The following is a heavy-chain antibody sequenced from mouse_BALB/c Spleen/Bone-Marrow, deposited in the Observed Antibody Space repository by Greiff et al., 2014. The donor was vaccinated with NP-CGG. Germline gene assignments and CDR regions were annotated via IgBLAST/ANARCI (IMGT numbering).Heavy chain of an antibody. CDR2: INPYNGAT. Sequence: VQLQQSGPELVKPGASVKISCKASGYSFTAYYIHWVKQSHVKSLEWIGRINPYNGATSYNQSLKDKASLTVDKSSSTAYMELHSLTSEDSAVYYCARKGNYGWFAYWGQGTLVTVSA. D-gene: IGHD2-1*01. CDR3: ARKGNYGWFAY. CDR1: GYSFTAYY. V-gene: IGHV1-26*01. J-gene: IGHJ3*01.